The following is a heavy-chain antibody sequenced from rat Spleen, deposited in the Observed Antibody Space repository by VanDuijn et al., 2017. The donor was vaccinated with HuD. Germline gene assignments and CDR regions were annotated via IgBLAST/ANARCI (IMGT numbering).Heavy chain of an antibody. CDR3: ANGAPFTY. D-gene: IGHD3-1*01. Sequence: EVKLVESGGGLVQPGRSLKLSCAASGFTFSGYWMYWVRQAPGKGLECVSSIDTDGDNTYYSDSVKGRFTISRDNAEHTVYLQMNSLRSEDTATYYCANGAPFTYWGRGTLVTVFS. CDR2: IDTDGDNT. CDR1: GFTFSGYW. J-gene: IGHJ3*01. V-gene: IGHV5-58*01.